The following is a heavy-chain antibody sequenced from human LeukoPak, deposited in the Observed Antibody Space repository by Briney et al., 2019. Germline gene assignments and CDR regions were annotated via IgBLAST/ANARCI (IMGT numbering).Heavy chain of an antibody. D-gene: IGHD1-26*01. CDR2: ISSSSSYI. V-gene: IGHV3-21*01. CDR1: GFTLSSYS. J-gene: IGHJ4*02. Sequence: GGSLRLSCAASGFTLSSYSMNWVRQAPGKGLEWVSSISSSSSYIYYADSVKGRFTISRDNAKNSLYLQMNSLRAEDTAVYYCARVFYGSGSYYRSYWGQGTLVTVSS. CDR3: ARVFYGSGSYYRSY.